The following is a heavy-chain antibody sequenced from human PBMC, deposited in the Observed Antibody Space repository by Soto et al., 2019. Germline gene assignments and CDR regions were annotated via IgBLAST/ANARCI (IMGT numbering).Heavy chain of an antibody. D-gene: IGHD2-15*01. J-gene: IGHJ3*02. V-gene: IGHV5-51*01. CDR1: GYSFTSYW. Sequence: GGSLRLSCKGSGYSFTSYWIGWVRQMPGKGLEWMGIIYPGDSDTRYSPSFQGQVTISADKSISTAYLQWSSLKASDTAMYYCARGPSIVVVVAATPPDDAFDIWGQGTMVTVSS. CDR2: IYPGDSDT. CDR3: ARGPSIVVVVAATPPDDAFDI.